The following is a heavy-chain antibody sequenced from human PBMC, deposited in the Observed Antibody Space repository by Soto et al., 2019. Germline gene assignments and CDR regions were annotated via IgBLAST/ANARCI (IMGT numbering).Heavy chain of an antibody. V-gene: IGHV3-30*04. J-gene: IGHJ5*01. CDR3: ARTRNGGVADSFDS. Sequence: PGGSLRFSCAASGFTFSRHAIHWVRLTPGRGLEWVLAISRDGSYIYYTDSVKGRFTGSRDNSKNTVFVQMNRLIPDDTALYFCARTRNGGVADSFDSWGQGTRVTVPQ. CDR1: GFTFSRHA. D-gene: IGHD3-3*01. CDR2: ISRDGSYI.